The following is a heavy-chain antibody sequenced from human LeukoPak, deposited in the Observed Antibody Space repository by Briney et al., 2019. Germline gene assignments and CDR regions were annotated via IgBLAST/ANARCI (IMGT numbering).Heavy chain of an antibody. CDR3: ARAGIGYYDPNRGDY. CDR1: GGTFSSYA. J-gene: IGHJ4*02. Sequence: GASVKVSCKASGGTFSSYAISWVRQAPGQGLEWMGGIIPIFGTANYAQKFQGRVTMTGDTSTSTVYMELSSLRSEDTAVYYCARAGIGYYDPNRGDYWGQGTLVTVSS. V-gene: IGHV1-69*06. D-gene: IGHD3-22*01. CDR2: IIPIFGTA.